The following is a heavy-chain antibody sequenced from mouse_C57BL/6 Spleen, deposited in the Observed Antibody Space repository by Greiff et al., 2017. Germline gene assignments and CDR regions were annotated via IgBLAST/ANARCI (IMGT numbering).Heavy chain of an antibody. Sequence: VKLQQSGAELARPGASVKLSCKASGYTFTSYGISWVKQRTGQGLEWIGEIYPRSGNTYYNEKFKGKATLTADKSSSTAYMELRSLTSEDSAVYFCARIYYDYDGGYYYAMDYWGQGTSVTVSS. CDR3: ARIYYDYDGGYYYAMDY. CDR1: GYTFTSYG. J-gene: IGHJ4*01. D-gene: IGHD2-4*01. CDR2: IYPRSGNT. V-gene: IGHV1-81*01.